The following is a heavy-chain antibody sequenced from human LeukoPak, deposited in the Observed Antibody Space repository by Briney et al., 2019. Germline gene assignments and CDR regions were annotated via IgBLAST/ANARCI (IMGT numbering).Heavy chain of an antibody. CDR1: GYTFTGYY. V-gene: IGHV1-2*02. Sequence: ASVKVSCKASGYTFTGYYTHWVRQAPGQGLEWMGWINPNSGGTNYAQKFQGRVTMTRDTSISTAYMELSRLRSDDTAVYYCARDWGCSSTSCPAHLFDYWGQGTLVTVSS. D-gene: IGHD2-2*01. J-gene: IGHJ4*02. CDR3: ARDWGCSSTSCPAHLFDY. CDR2: INPNSGGT.